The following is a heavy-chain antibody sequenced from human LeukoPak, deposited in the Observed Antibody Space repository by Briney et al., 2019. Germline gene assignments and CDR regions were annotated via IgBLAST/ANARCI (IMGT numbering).Heavy chain of an antibody. J-gene: IGHJ4*02. Sequence: SETLSLTCAVYGGSFSGYYWSWIRQPPGKGLEWIGEINHSGSTNYNPSLKSRVTISVDTSKNQFSLKLSSVTAADTAVYYCARGRGSYYNCWGQGTLVTVSS. V-gene: IGHV4-34*01. CDR3: ARGRGSYYNC. D-gene: IGHD1-26*01. CDR2: INHSGST. CDR1: GGSFSGYY.